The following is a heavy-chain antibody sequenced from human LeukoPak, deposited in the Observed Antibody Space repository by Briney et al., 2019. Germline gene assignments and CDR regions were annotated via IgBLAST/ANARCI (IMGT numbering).Heavy chain of an antibody. D-gene: IGHD3-22*01. J-gene: IGHJ4*02. Sequence: SETLSLTCAVSGGSISSNNWWIWVRQSPEKGLEWIGEIYHDGSTNYNPSLKSRVTISMDKSKNQLSLKLTSVTAADTAVYYCVYDSSGYYYNFDYWGQGILVTVSS. CDR1: GGSISSNNW. V-gene: IGHV4-4*02. CDR3: VYDSSGYYYNFDY. CDR2: IYHDGST.